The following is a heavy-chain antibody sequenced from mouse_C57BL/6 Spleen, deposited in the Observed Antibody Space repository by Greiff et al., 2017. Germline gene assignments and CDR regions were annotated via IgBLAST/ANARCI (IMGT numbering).Heavy chain of an antibody. Sequence: EVQLVESGGGLVKPGGSLKLSCAASGFTFSDYGMHWVRQAPEKGLEWVAYISSGSSTIYYADTVKGRFTISRDNAKNTLFLQMTSLRSEDTAMYYCAREGLEYYYAMTTGVKEPQSPSPQ. CDR1: GFTFSDYG. V-gene: IGHV5-17*01. D-gene: IGHD2-2*01. CDR2: ISSGSSTI. CDR3: AREGLEYYYAMTT. J-gene: IGHJ4*01.